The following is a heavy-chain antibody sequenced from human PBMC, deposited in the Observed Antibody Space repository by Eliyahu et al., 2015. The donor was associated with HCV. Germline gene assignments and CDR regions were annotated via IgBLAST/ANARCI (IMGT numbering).Heavy chain of an antibody. CDR1: GFXFSSYA. Sequence: EVQLLESGGGLVQPGGSLRLSCAASGFXFSSYAMXWVRQAPGKGLEWVSAISGSGGSTYYADSVKGRFTISRDNSKNTLYLQMNSLRAEDTAVYYCAKDGGVLMVYAIGDYYYYGMDVWGQGTTVTVSS. J-gene: IGHJ6*02. V-gene: IGHV3-23*01. D-gene: IGHD2-8*01. CDR2: ISGSGGST. CDR3: AKDGGVLMVYAIGDYYYYGMDV.